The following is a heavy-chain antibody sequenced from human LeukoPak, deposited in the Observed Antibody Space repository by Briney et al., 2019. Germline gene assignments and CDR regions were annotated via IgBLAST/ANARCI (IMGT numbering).Heavy chain of an antibody. CDR3: ARDRLDYGSYPNDAFDI. D-gene: IGHD1-26*01. CDR1: GFTFTTYW. Sequence: PGGSLRLSCAASGFTFTTYWMSWVRQAPGKGLEWVANIKQDGTERYYVDSVKGRFTISRDNAKNSLYLQMNSLRAEDTAVYYCARDRLDYGSYPNDAFDIWGQGTMVTVSS. J-gene: IGHJ3*02. V-gene: IGHV3-7*01. CDR2: IKQDGTER.